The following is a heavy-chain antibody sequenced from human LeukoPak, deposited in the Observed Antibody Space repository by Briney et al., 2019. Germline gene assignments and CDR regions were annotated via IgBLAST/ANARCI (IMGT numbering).Heavy chain of an antibody. CDR2: IYYSGST. CDR1: GGSISSSSYY. CDR3: ARQAPAIDYGDYLMAYYYYYMDV. Sequence: PSETLSLTCTVSGGSISSSSYYWGWIRQPPGKGLEWIGSIYYSGSTYHNPSLKSRVTISVDTSKNQFSLKLSSVTAADTAVYYCARQAPAIDYGDYLMAYYYYYMDVWGKGTTVTVSS. J-gene: IGHJ6*03. D-gene: IGHD4-17*01. V-gene: IGHV4-39*01.